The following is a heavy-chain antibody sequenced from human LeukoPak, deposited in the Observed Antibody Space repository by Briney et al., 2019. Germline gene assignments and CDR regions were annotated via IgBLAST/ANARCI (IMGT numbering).Heavy chain of an antibody. Sequence: PGGSLRLSCAASGFTFSSYGMHWVRQAPGKGLEWVAVIWYDGSNKYYADSVKGRFTISRDNSKNTLYLQMNSLRAEDTAVYYWARSPNRVYHHYYYYYGMDVWGQGTTVTVSS. CDR1: GFTFSSYG. D-gene: IGHD2-2*01. V-gene: IGHV3-33*01. CDR3: ARSPNRVYHHYYYYYGMDV. J-gene: IGHJ6*02. CDR2: IWYDGSNK.